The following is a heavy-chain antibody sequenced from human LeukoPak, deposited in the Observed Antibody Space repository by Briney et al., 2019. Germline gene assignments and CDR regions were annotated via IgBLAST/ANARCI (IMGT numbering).Heavy chain of an antibody. J-gene: IGHJ4*02. CDR3: ARGAHYFYGSGSFDF. D-gene: IGHD3-10*01. V-gene: IGHV1-18*01. Sequence: ASVKVSCKASGYTFTNYVISWVRQAPGQGLEWMGRISAQNGNTNYARELQGRVTMTTDTSTGTAYMELRSPRSNDTALYYCARGAHYFYGSGSFDFWGQGTLVTVSS. CDR1: GYTFTNYV. CDR2: ISAQNGNT.